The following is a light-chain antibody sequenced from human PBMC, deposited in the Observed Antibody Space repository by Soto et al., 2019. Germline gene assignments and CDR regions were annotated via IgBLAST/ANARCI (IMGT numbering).Light chain of an antibody. J-gene: IGKJ5*01. Sequence: EIVMTQSPATLSVSPGERVTLSCRASQSVGNNLAWHQQKPGQAPRLLIYGASTRATGFPARFSGSGSGTEFTLTIGSLQSEDFAVYYCQQYNGWPITFGQGTRLEIK. CDR1: QSVGNN. CDR2: GAS. CDR3: QQYNGWPIT. V-gene: IGKV3-15*01.